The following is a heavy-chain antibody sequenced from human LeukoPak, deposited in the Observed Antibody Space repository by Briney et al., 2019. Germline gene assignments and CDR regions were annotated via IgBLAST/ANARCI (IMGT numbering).Heavy chain of an antibody. J-gene: IGHJ4*02. Sequence: SGGSLRLSCAASGFNFNIYTINWVRQAPGKGLEWVSSISSRGTNIYHADSVKGRFTVSRDNAKNSLFLQMNSLRAEDTAVYYCAKDRLLRFPYFDYWGQGTLVTVSS. V-gene: IGHV3-21*04. CDR2: ISSRGTNI. D-gene: IGHD3-3*01. CDR1: GFNFNIYT. CDR3: AKDRLLRFPYFDY.